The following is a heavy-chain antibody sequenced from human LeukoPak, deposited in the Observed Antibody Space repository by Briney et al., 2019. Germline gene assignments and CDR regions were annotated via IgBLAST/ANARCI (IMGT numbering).Heavy chain of an antibody. CDR1: GFTFSSYW. CDR3: LTGGARVGGTGGFNY. CDR2: INNDGSST. Sequence: GGSLRLSCAASGFTFSSYWMHWVRQAPGKGLVWVSRINNDGSSTTDADSVKGRFTISRDNAKNTLYLQMNSLRAEDTAVYYWLTGGARVGGTGGFNYWGRGTLVTVSS. D-gene: IGHD1-26*01. J-gene: IGHJ4*02. V-gene: IGHV3-74*03.